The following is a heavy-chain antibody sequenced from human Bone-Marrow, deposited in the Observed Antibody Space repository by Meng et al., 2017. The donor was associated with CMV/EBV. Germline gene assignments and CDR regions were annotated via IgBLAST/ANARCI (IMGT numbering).Heavy chain of an antibody. J-gene: IGHJ4*02. CDR2: ISAYNGNT. D-gene: IGHD2-2*01. Sequence: ASVKVSCKASGYTFTGYYMHWVRQAPGQGLEWMGWISAYNGNTNYAQKLQGRVTMTTDTSTSTAYMEPRSLRSDDTAVYYCARGARSCSSTSCYPSPLGYWGQGTLVTVSS. V-gene: IGHV1-18*04. CDR1: GYTFTGYY. CDR3: ARGARSCSSTSCYPSPLGY.